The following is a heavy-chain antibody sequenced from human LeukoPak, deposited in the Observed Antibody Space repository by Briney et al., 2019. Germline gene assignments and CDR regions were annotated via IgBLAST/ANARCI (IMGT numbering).Heavy chain of an antibody. V-gene: IGHV1-46*01. CDR2: INPSGGST. D-gene: IGHD3-9*01. CDR3: ARGDDKILTGYLFDY. J-gene: IGHJ4*02. Sequence: ASVKVPCKASGYTFTSYYMHWVRQAPGQGLEWMGIINPSGGSTSYAQKFQGRVTMTRDTSTSTVYMELSSLRSEDTAVYYCARGDDKILTGYLFDYWGQGTLVTVSS. CDR1: GYTFTSYY.